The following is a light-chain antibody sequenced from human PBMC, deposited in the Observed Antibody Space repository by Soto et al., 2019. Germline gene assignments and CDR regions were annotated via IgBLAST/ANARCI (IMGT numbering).Light chain of an antibody. Sequence: EIVLTQSPVTLSLSPGERVTLSCRASQSVISNLAWYQQKPGQAPRLLIYGASTRATGIPDRFSGSGSGTDFTLTISRLEPEDFAVFYCQQYGSSPLTFGGGTKVDIK. CDR3: QQYGSSPLT. V-gene: IGKV3-20*01. CDR1: QSVISN. J-gene: IGKJ4*01. CDR2: GAS.